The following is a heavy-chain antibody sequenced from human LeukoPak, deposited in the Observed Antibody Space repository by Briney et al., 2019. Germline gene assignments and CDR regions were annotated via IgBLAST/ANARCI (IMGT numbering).Heavy chain of an antibody. V-gene: IGHV3-48*03. D-gene: IGHD3-22*01. CDR3: AKDFPHYYEVPHGMDV. J-gene: IGHJ6*02. CDR1: GFGFGQYE. Sequence: PGGSLRLSCAASGFGFGQYEMNWVRQAPGKGLEWIAYISVRAATIYYGDSVEGRFTISRDDAKNSQYLQMNGLRVEDTAIYYCAKDFPHYYEVPHGMDVWGQGTTVTV. CDR2: ISVRAATI.